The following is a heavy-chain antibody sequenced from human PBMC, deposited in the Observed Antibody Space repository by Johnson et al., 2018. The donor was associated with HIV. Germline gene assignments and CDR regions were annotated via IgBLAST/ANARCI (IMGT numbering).Heavy chain of an antibody. CDR1: GFTFSSYD. J-gene: IGHJ3*02. CDR2: IGTAGDT. CDR3: ARAGVGAGAFDI. D-gene: IGHD1-26*01. Sequence: VQLVESGGGLVQPGGSLRLSCVASGFTFSSYDMHWVRQATGKGLEWVSAIGTAGDTYYPGSVKGRFTISRENAKNSLYLQMNSLRAGDTAVYYCARAGVGAGAFDIWGQGTMVTVSS. V-gene: IGHV3-13*01.